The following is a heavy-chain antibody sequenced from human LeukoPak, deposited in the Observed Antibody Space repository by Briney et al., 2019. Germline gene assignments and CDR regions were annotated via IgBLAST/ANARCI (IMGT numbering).Heavy chain of an antibody. J-gene: IGHJ4*02. CDR1: GFTFSSNY. V-gene: IGHV3-66*01. D-gene: IGHD5-12*01. CDR3: PAHAGDSGYDYFDY. Sequence: GGSLRLSCAVSGFTFSSNYMSWVRQAPGKGLEWVSVIYSGNNTHYADSVKGRFTISRDNSKNTLYLQMNSLRAEDTAVYYCPAHAGDSGYDYFDYWGQGTLVTVSS. CDR2: IYSGNNT.